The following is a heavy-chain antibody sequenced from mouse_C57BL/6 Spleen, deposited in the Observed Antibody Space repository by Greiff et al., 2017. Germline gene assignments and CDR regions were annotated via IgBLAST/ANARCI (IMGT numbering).Heavy chain of an antibody. V-gene: IGHV1-50*01. CDR2: IDPSDSYT. CDR3: AREGNYYGSSYVPFAY. CDR1: GYTFTSYW. D-gene: IGHD1-1*01. Sequence: VQLQQPGAELVKPGASVKLSCKASGYTFTSYWMQWVKQRPGQGLEWIGEIDPSDSYTNYNQKFKGKATLTVDTSSSTAYMQLSSLTSEDSAVYYCAREGNYYGSSYVPFAYWGQGTLVTVSA. J-gene: IGHJ3*01.